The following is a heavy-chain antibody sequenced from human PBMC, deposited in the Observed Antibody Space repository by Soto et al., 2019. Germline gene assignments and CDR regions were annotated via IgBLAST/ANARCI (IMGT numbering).Heavy chain of an antibody. Sequence: ASVKVSCKASGYTFTSYAMHWVRQAPGQRLEWMGWSNAGNGNTKYSQEFQGRVTITRDTSASTAYMELSSLRSEDTAVYYCARDLARPYYYDSSGYYHDYWGQGTLVTVSS. V-gene: IGHV1-3*02. J-gene: IGHJ4*02. CDR2: SNAGNGNT. CDR3: ARDLARPYYYDSSGYYHDY. D-gene: IGHD3-22*01. CDR1: GYTFTSYA.